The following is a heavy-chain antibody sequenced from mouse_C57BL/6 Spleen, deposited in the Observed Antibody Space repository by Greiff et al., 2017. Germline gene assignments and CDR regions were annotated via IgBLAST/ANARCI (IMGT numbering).Heavy chain of an antibody. Sequence: QVQLQQPGAELVMPGASVKLSCKASGYTFTSYWMHWVKQRPGQGLEWIGEIDPSDSYTNYNQKFKGKSTLTVDKSSSTAYMQLSSLTSEDSAVYDCSGVKDYARSGGEFAYWGQGPLVTVSA. CDR2: IDPSDSYT. CDR1: GYTFTSYW. V-gene: IGHV1-69*01. CDR3: SGVKDYARSGGEFAY. J-gene: IGHJ3*01. D-gene: IGHD1-1*01.